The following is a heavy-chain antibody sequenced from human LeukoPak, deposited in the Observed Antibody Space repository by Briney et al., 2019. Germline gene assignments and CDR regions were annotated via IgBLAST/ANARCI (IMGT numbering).Heavy chain of an antibody. CDR3: ARDTVMMVGSYYYGKDV. V-gene: IGHV1-18*01. J-gene: IGHJ6*02. CDR2: ISAYNGNT. Sequence: GASVKVSCKASGYTFNIFGISWVRQAPGQGLEWMGWISAYNGNTHYPEKLQGRLTMTTDTSTSTAYMELRSLRSDDTAIYYCARDTVMMVGSYYYGKDVWGQGTTVTVSS. D-gene: IGHD2-15*01. CDR1: GYTFNIFG.